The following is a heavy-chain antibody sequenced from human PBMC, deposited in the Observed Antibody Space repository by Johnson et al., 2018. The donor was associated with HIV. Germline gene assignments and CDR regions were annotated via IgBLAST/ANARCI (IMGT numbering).Heavy chain of an antibody. J-gene: IGHJ3*02. CDR2: IGTAGDT. V-gene: IGHV3-13*01. CDR1: GFTFSSYD. CDR3: EREVGMWYSSSSGDIDI. D-gene: IGHD6-6*01. Sequence: VQLVESGGGVVQPGGSLRLSCAASGFTFSSYDMHWVRQATGKGLEWVSAIGTAGDTYYPGSVKGRFTISRENAKNSLYLQMNSLRAGDTAVYYCEREVGMWYSSSSGDIDIWGQGTMVTVAS.